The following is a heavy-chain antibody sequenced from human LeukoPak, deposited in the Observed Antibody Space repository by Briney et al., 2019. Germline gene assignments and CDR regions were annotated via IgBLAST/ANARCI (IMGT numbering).Heavy chain of an antibody. CDR2: ISGSGGST. J-gene: IGHJ4*02. D-gene: IGHD3-22*01. V-gene: IGHV3-23*01. Sequence: GGSLRLSCAASGFTFSSYWMSWVRQAPGKGLEWVSAISGSGGSTYYADSVKGRFTISRDNSKNTLYLQMNSLRAEDTAVYYCAARTSRSGYSFWGQGTLVTVSS. CDR1: GFTFSSYW. CDR3: AARTSRSGYSF.